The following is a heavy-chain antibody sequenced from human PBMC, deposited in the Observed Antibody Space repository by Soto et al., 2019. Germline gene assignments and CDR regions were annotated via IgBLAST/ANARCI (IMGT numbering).Heavy chain of an antibody. CDR2: IYWDDDK. Sequence: QITLKESGPTLVKPTQTLTLTCTFSGFSLSTSGVGVGWIRQPPGKALEWLALIYWDDDKRYSPSLKSRLTTTKDTSKNQVVLTMTNMDPVDTATYYCAHSVIAGTMVRDKSQYWFDPWGQGTLVTVSS. D-gene: IGHD3-10*01. V-gene: IGHV2-5*02. CDR1: GFSLSTSGVG. J-gene: IGHJ5*02. CDR3: AHSVIAGTMVRDKSQYWFDP.